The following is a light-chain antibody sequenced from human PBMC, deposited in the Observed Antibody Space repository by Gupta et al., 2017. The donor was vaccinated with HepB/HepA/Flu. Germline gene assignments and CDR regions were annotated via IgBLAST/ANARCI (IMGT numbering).Light chain of an antibody. V-gene: IGKV3-11*01. Sequence: EIVLTQSPATLSLSPGERATLSCRASQSVSSYLAWYQQKPGQAPRLLIYDASNRATGIPARFSGSGSGTDFTLTISSLEPEDFAVYYCQQRSNWRTLGLGTKVDIK. CDR1: QSVSSY. CDR3: QQRSNWRT. CDR2: DAS. J-gene: IGKJ3*01.